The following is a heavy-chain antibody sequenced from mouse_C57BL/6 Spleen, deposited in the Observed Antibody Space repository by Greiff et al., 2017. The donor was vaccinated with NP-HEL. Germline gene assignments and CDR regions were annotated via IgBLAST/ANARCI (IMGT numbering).Heavy chain of an antibody. CDR2: ILPGSGST. Sequence: QVQLQQSGAELMKPGASVKLSCKATGYTFTGYWIEWVKQRPGHGLEWIGEILPGSGSTTYNEKFKGKATFTADTSSNTAYMQLSSMTTEDSAIYYCARVYDAWFAYWGQGTLVTVSA. V-gene: IGHV1-9*01. CDR3: ARVYDAWFAY. J-gene: IGHJ3*01. D-gene: IGHD2-14*01. CDR1: GYTFTGYW.